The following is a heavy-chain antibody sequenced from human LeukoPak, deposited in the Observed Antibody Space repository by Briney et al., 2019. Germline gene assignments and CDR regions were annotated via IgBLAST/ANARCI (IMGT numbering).Heavy chain of an antibody. CDR2: IWYDGSKK. Sequence: PGGSLRLSCAASGFTFSSYGMHWVRQAPGKGLEWVAVIWYDGSKKYSADSVNGRFTISRDNSKNTLYLQMNSLRAEDTAVYYSAKGSGSYYQPYYYYMDVWGKGTTVTVSS. CDR1: GFTFSSYG. V-gene: IGHV3-33*06. D-gene: IGHD3-10*01. CDR3: AKGSGSYYQPYYYYMDV. J-gene: IGHJ6*03.